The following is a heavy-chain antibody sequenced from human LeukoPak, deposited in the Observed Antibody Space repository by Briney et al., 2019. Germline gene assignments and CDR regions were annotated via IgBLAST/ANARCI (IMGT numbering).Heavy chain of an antibody. J-gene: IGHJ4*02. Sequence: GGSLRLSCAASGFTFSGFGMHWVRQAPGKGLEWVAVISYDGSNKYYADSVKGRFTISRDNSKNTLYLQMNSLRAEDTAVYYCATPRLTYYYDSSGSFDYWGQGTLVTVSS. CDR2: ISYDGSNK. D-gene: IGHD3-22*01. V-gene: IGHV3-30*03. CDR1: GFTFSGFG. CDR3: ATPRLTYYYDSSGSFDY.